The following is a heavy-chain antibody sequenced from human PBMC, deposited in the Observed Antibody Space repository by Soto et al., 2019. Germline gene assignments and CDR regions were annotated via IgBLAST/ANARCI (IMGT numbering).Heavy chain of an antibody. CDR2: FRTSGDDGTT. CDR3: AKKVNSGPGSQYFDY. D-gene: IGHD3-10*01. J-gene: IGHJ4*02. CDR1: GFTFSSYS. Sequence: QPGGSLRLSCAASGFTFSSYSMSWVRQAPGKGLEWVSGFRTSGDDGTTYYADSVKGRFTISRDNSKNMLFLQMNSLRAEDTAIYYCAKKVNSGPGSQYFDYWGQGTLVTVSS. V-gene: IGHV3-23*01.